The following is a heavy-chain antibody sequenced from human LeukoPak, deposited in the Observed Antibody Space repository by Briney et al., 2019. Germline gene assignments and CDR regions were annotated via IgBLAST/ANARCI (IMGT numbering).Heavy chain of an antibody. Sequence: ASVKVSCKASGGTFGSYAISWVRQAPGQGLEWMGGIIPIFGTANYAQKFQGRVTITADESTSTAYMELSSLRSEDTAVYYCAREDSSGGDSEEYYYYGMDVWGQGTTVTVSS. D-gene: IGHD4-23*01. CDR3: AREDSSGGDSEEYYYYGMDV. V-gene: IGHV1-69*13. CDR1: GGTFGSYA. J-gene: IGHJ6*02. CDR2: IIPIFGTA.